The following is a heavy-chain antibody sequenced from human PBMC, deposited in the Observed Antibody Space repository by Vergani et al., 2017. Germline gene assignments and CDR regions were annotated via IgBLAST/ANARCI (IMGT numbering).Heavy chain of an antibody. J-gene: IGHJ5*02. D-gene: IGHD3-16*01. CDR2: IYYSGST. Sequence: QVQLQESGPGLVKPSETLSLTCTVSGGSISSYYWSWIRQPPGKGLEWIGYIYYSGSTNYNPSLKSRVTISVDTSKNQFSLKLSSVTAADTVVYYCARRGGAASWFDPWGQGTLVTVSS. CDR1: GGSISSYY. CDR3: ARRGGAASWFDP. V-gene: IGHV4-59*01.